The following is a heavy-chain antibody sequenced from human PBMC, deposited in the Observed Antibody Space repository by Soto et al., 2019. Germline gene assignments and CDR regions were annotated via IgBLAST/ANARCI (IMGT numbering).Heavy chain of an antibody. CDR3: AKGIKTATTVATFYFDY. D-gene: IGHD4-4*01. CDR2: ISGSGGST. J-gene: IGHJ4*02. V-gene: IGHV3-23*01. Sequence: EVQLLESGGGLVQPGGSLRLSCAASGFTFSSYAMSWVRQAPGKGLEWVSAISGSGGSTYYADSVKDRFTISRDNTKNTLYLQMNSLGAEDTAVYYCAKGIKTATTVATFYFDYWGQGTLVTVSS. CDR1: GFTFSSYA.